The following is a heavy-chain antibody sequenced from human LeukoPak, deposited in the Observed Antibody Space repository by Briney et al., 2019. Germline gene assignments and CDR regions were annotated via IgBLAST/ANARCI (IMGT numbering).Heavy chain of an antibody. D-gene: IGHD6-13*01. CDR1: GYTFTGYY. CDR3: ARARGGAAAAAFDY. CDR2: IIPIFGTA. J-gene: IGHJ4*02. V-gene: IGHV1-69*05. Sequence: SVKVSCKASGYTFTGYYMHWVRQAPGQGLERMGGIIPIFGTANYAQKFQGRVTITTDESTSTAYMELSSLRSEDTAVYYCARARGGAAAAAFDYWGQGTLVTVSS.